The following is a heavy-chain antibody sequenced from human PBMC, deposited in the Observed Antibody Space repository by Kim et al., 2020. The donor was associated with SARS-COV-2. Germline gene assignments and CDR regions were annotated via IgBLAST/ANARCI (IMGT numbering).Heavy chain of an antibody. Sequence: GGSLRLSCAASGFTFSSYGMHWVRQAPGKGLEWVAVIWNDGSNKYYADSVKGRFTISRENSKNTLYLQMNSLRAEDTAVYYCARAEYDYVWGSYRSYYFDYWGQGTLVTVSS. D-gene: IGHD3-16*02. CDR2: IWNDGSNK. V-gene: IGHV3-33*01. CDR3: ARAEYDYVWGSYRSYYFDY. J-gene: IGHJ4*02. CDR1: GFTFSSYG.